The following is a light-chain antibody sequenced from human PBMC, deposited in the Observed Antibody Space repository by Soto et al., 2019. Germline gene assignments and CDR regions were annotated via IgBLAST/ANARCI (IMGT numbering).Light chain of an antibody. CDR3: QQYGGSPRT. J-gene: IGKJ1*01. CDR1: QTISSF. CDR2: GAS. V-gene: IGKV3-20*01. Sequence: EIVLTQSPGTLSLSPGEGATLACRASQTISSFLAWYQQKRGQAPRLLIHGASNRATGIPDRFSGSGSGTDFTLTITRLEPEHFAVYYCQQYGGSPRTFGQGTKVEVK.